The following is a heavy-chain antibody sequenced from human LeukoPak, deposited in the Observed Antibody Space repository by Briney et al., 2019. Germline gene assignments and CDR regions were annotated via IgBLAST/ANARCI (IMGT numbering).Heavy chain of an antibody. Sequence: GGSLRLSCAAPGFTFSSYSMNWVRQAPGKGLEWVSSISSSSSYIYYADSVKGRFTISRDNAKNSLYLQMNSLRAEDTAVYYCARTSGSFTGYFDYWGQGTLVTVSS. CDR3: ARTSGSFTGYFDY. J-gene: IGHJ4*02. CDR2: ISSSSSYI. CDR1: GFTFSSYS. D-gene: IGHD1-26*01. V-gene: IGHV3-21*01.